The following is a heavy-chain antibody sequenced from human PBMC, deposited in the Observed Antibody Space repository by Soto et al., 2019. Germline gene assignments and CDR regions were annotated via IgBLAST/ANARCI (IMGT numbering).Heavy chain of an antibody. CDR1: GGSISSGDYY. Sequence: ASETLSLTCTVSGGSISSGDYYWSWIRQPPGKGLEWIGYIYYSGSTYYNPSLKSRVTISVDTSKNQFSLKLSSVTAADTAVYYCARALRDYYDSSGYSDGNDYWGQGTLVTVSS. J-gene: IGHJ4*02. CDR2: IYYSGST. V-gene: IGHV4-30-4*01. D-gene: IGHD3-22*01. CDR3: ARALRDYYDSSGYSDGNDY.